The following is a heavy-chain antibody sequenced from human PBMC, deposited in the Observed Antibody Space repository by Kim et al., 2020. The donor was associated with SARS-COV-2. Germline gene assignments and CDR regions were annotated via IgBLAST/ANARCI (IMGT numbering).Heavy chain of an antibody. D-gene: IGHD3-3*01. J-gene: IGHJ4*02. CDR2: INHSGST. CDR1: GGSFSGYY. Sequence: SETLSLTCAVYGGSFSGYYWSWIRQPPGKGLEWIGEINHSGSTNYNPSLKSRVTISVDTSKNQFSLKLSSVTAADTAVYYCARQGAIFGVVTYRFHSNPLDCWGQGTLVTVSS. CDR3: ARQGAIFGVVTYRFHSNPLDC. V-gene: IGHV4-34*01.